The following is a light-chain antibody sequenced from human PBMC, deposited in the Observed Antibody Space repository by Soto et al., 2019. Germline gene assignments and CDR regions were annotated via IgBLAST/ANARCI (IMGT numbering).Light chain of an antibody. Sequence: PATLSLSPGERATLSCRASQTVSNYLAWYQQKPGHAPRLLIYDAYSRATGIPARFSGSVSGTDFTLTISRLEPEDFAVYFCQLRSNWPSITFGQGTRLEIK. V-gene: IGKV3-11*01. CDR1: QTVSNY. CDR2: DAY. J-gene: IGKJ5*01. CDR3: QLRSNWPSIT.